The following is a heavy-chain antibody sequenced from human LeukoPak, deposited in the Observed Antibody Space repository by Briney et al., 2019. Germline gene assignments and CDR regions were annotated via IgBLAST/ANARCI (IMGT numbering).Heavy chain of an antibody. V-gene: IGHV2-5*02. Sequence: SGPTLVKPTQTLTLTCTFSGFSLSTSGVGVGWIRQPPGKALEWLALIYWDDDKRYSPSLKSRLTITKDTSKNQVVLTMTNMDPVDTATYYCVHRSYGDYVYGDYFDYWGQGTLVTVSS. CDR3: VHRSYGDYVYGDYFDY. CDR1: GFSLSTSGVG. CDR2: IYWDDDK. D-gene: IGHD4-17*01. J-gene: IGHJ4*02.